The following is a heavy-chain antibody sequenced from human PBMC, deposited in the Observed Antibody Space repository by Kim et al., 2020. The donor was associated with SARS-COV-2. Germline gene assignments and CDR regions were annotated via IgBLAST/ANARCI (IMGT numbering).Heavy chain of an antibody. D-gene: IGHD5-12*01. Sequence: GRFTISRDNAKNSLYLQMNSLRAEDTAVYYCARVQDIVATITPYYYGMDVWGQGTTVTVSS. CDR3: ARVQDIVATITPYYYGMDV. J-gene: IGHJ6*02. V-gene: IGHV3-11*06.